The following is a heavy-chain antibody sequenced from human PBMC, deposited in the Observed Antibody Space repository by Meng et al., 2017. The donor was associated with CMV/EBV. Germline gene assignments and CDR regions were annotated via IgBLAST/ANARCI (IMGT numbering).Heavy chain of an antibody. Sequence: GESLKISCAASGFTFSSYIMNWVRQAPGKGLEWVSSISSSSSYIYYADSVKGRFTISRDNAKNSLYLQMNSLRAEETAVYYCALQGGDYWGQGTLVTVSS. D-gene: IGHD3-16*01. V-gene: IGHV3-21*01. CDR1: GFTFSSYI. J-gene: IGHJ4*02. CDR2: ISSSSSYI. CDR3: ALQGGDY.